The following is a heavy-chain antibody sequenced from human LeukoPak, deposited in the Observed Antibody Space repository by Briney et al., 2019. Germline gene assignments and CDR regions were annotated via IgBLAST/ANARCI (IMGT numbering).Heavy chain of an antibody. CDR2: IYWDDDK. J-gene: IGHJ4*02. CDR1: GFSLSTSGVG. D-gene: IGHD2-15*01. CDR3: AHSDCSGGSCPFDY. V-gene: IGHV2-5*02. Sequence: SGPTLVKPTQTLTLTCTFSGFSLSTSGVGVGWIRQPPGKALEWLALIYWDDDKRYSPSLKSRLTITKDTSKNQVVITMTNMDPVETDTYYCAHSDCSGGSCPFDYWGQGTLVTVSS.